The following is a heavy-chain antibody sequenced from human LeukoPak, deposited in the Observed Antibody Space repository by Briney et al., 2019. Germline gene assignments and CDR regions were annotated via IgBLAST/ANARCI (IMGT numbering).Heavy chain of an antibody. CDR1: GYTVSELS. Sequence: ASVKVSCKVSGYTVSELSMHWVRQAPGKGFEWMGGFDPEDGETIYAQKFQGRVTMTEDTSTDTAYMELDSLRSEDTAVYYCARESPLGPGETWGQGTLVTVSS. J-gene: IGHJ5*02. CDR3: ARESPLGPGET. D-gene: IGHD3-10*01. CDR2: FDPEDGET. V-gene: IGHV1-24*01.